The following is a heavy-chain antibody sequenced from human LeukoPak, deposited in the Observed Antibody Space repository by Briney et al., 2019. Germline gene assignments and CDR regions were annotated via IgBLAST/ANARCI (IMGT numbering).Heavy chain of an antibody. V-gene: IGHV3-30*18. Sequence: GRSLRLSCAASGFTFSSYGMHWVRQAPGKGLEWVAVISYDGSNKYYADSVKGRFTISRDNSKNTLYLQMNSLRAEDTAVYYCAKDLVHSYGSFWGQGTLVTVSS. CDR2: ISYDGSNK. J-gene: IGHJ4*02. D-gene: IGHD5-18*01. CDR1: GFTFSSYG. CDR3: AKDLVHSYGSF.